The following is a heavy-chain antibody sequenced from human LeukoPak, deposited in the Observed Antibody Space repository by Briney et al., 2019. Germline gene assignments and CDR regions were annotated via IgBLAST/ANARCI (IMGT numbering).Heavy chain of an antibody. CDR3: ARDYDYVWGSHSYICFGP. J-gene: IGHJ5*02. CDR1: GFTFSSYW. V-gene: IGHV3-74*01. Sequence: GGSLRLSCAASGFTFSSYWMHWVRQAPGKGLVWVSCINSDGSSASYADSVKGRFTISRDNSKNTLYLQMNSLRAEDTAVDYCARDYDYVWGSHSYICFGPWGQGTLVTVAS. CDR2: INSDGSSA. D-gene: IGHD3-16*02.